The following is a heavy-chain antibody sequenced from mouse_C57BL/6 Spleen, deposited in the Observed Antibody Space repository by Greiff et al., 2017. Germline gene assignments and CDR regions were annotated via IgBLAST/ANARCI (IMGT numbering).Heavy chain of an antibody. D-gene: IGHD1-1*01. J-gene: IGHJ2*01. V-gene: IGHV1-75*01. CDR1: GYTFTDYY. CDR2: IFPGGGST. CDR3: ASHYYGSSLFDY. Sequence: QVQLQQSGPELVKPGASVKISCKASGYTFTDYYINWVKQRPGQGLEWIGWIFPGGGSTYYNEKFKGKATLTVDKSSSTAYMLLSSLTSEDSAVYFCASHYYGSSLFDYWGQGTTLTVSS.